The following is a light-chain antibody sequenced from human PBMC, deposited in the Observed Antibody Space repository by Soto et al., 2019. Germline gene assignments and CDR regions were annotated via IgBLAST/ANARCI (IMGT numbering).Light chain of an antibody. CDR3: QQYGSSPRSIP. J-gene: IGKJ5*01. Sequence: IVLTQSPATLSLSQGERATLSCRAIQSVSSNLAWYQQKPGQAPRLLIYGASSRATGIPDRFSGSGSGTDFTLTISRLEPEDFAVYYCQQYGSSPRSIPFGQGTRLEIK. V-gene: IGKV3-20*01. CDR2: GAS. CDR1: QSVSSN.